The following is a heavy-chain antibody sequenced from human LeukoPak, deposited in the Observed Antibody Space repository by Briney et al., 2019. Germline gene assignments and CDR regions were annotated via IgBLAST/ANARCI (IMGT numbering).Heavy chain of an antibody. CDR2: IYYSGST. Sequence: SETLSLTCTVSGGSISSHYYWIWIRQPPGKGLEWIGSIYYSGSTYYNPSLKSRVTISVDTSKNQFSLKLNSLTAAETAVYYCARQYGSGSSYTPVVDLWGQGTLVTVSS. J-gene: IGHJ4*02. V-gene: IGHV4-39*01. D-gene: IGHD3-10*01. CDR1: GGSISSHYY. CDR3: ARQYGSGSSYTPVVDL.